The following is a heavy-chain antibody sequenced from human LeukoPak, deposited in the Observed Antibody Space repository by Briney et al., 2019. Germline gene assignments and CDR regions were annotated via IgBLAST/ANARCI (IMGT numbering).Heavy chain of an antibody. CDR1: GYSFSTSW. CDR3: ARLGFCRGGYCYSVDC. Sequence: GESLKISCKGSGYSFSTSWIGWVRQMPGKGLEWMGIIYPGDSDTRYSPSFQGQVTISADKSVTTAYLQWSSLKASDTATYYCARLGFCRGGYCYSVDCWGQGTLVTVSS. J-gene: IGHJ4*02. V-gene: IGHV5-51*01. D-gene: IGHD2-15*01. CDR2: IYPGDSDT.